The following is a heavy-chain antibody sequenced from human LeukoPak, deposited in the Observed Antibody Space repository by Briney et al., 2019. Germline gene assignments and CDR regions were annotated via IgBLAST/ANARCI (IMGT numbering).Heavy chain of an antibody. CDR2: ISSSGGST. V-gene: IGHV3-23*01. CDR1: GIIFSNHA. J-gene: IGHJ4*02. Sequence: PGGSLRLSCAASGIIFSNHAMAWVRQAPGKGLEWVSAISSSGGSTYYADSVKGRFTISRNNSKSTLHLQMNSLRAEDTAVYYCAKDWLHSSSSFWGQGTLVTVSS. CDR3: AKDWLHSSSSF. D-gene: IGHD6-6*01.